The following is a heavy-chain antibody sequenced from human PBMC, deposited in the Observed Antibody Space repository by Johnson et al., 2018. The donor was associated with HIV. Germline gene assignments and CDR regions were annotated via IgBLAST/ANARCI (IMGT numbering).Heavy chain of an antibody. Sequence: VQVVESGGGLVQPGTSLRLSCVASGFTFSNYAMTWVRQAPGEGLEWVADITASGGTTYYADSVKGRFTVSRDASKNTLYLQMNSLRAEDTAVYYCAKVRRAVYGFDIWGQGTMVTVSS. CDR2: ITASGGTT. CDR1: GFTFSNYA. CDR3: AKVRRAVYGFDI. V-gene: IGHV3-23*04. J-gene: IGHJ3*02.